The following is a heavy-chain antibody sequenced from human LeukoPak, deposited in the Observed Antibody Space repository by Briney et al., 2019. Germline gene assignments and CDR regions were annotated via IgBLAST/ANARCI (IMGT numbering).Heavy chain of an antibody. CDR3: VRDRALSY. CDR2: IKQDGSDT. CDR1: GSTFSSYG. D-gene: IGHD3-9*01. Sequence: GGSLRLSCAASGSTFSSYGMHWVRQAPGKGLEWVANIKQDGSDTYYVDFVKGRFTISRDNAKNSLFLQMNSLRAEDTAVYYCVRDRALSYWGQGTLVTVSS. V-gene: IGHV3-7*01. J-gene: IGHJ4*02.